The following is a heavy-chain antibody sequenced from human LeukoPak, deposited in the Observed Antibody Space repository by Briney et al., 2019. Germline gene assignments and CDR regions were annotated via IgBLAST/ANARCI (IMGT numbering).Heavy chain of an antibody. Sequence: SETLSLTCTVSGGSISSYYWSWIRQPPGKGLEWIGYIYYSGSTNYNPSLKSRVTISVDTSKNQFSLKLSSVTAADTAVYYCARDRAGDYYYYGMDVWGQGTTVTVSS. CDR3: ARDRAGDYYYYGMDV. D-gene: IGHD6-19*01. CDR1: GGSISSYY. J-gene: IGHJ6*02. CDR2: IYYSGST. V-gene: IGHV4-59*01.